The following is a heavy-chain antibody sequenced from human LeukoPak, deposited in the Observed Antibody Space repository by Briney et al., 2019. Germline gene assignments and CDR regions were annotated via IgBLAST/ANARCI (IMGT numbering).Heavy chain of an antibody. Sequence: GGPLRPSVAAPEFTLSSYGMPWFRQPPAKGLEGVEFTSYDGTNKYYADSVKGRFTISRDNSKNTLYLQMNSLRVEDTAVYYCAKDRAGYGDAFDIWGQGTMVTVSS. CDR2: TSYDGTNK. V-gene: IGHV3-30*18. J-gene: IGHJ3*02. CDR1: EFTLSSYG. CDR3: AKDRAGYGDAFDI. D-gene: IGHD5-18*01.